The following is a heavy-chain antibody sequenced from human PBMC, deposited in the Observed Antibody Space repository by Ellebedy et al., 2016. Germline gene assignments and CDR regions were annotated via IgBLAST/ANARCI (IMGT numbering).Heavy chain of an antibody. D-gene: IGHD3-22*01. CDR3: ARGDSSGYYYWFDP. Sequence: SETLSLXXTVSGGSISSYYWSWIRQPPGKGLEWIGYIYYSGSTNYNPSLKSRVTISVDTSKNQFSLKLSSVTAADTAVYYCARGDSSGYYYWFDPWGQGTLVTVSS. CDR1: GGSISSYY. V-gene: IGHV4-59*01. CDR2: IYYSGST. J-gene: IGHJ5*02.